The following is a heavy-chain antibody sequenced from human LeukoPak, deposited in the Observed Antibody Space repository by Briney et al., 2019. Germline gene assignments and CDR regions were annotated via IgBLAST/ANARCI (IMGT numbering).Heavy chain of an antibody. Sequence: PGGSLRLSCAASGFTFSSYWMSWVRQAPGKGLELVANIKQDGSEKYYVDSVKGRFTISRDNAKNSLYLQMNSLRAEDTAVYYCATKTSLTYYYNRREVFGLDVWGQGTTVTVSS. V-gene: IGHV3-7*01. D-gene: IGHD3-22*01. J-gene: IGHJ6*02. CDR3: ATKTSLTYYYNRREVFGLDV. CDR2: IKQDGSEK. CDR1: GFTFSSYW.